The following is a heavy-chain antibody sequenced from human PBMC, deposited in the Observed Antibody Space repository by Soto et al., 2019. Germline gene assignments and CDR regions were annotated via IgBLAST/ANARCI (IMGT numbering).Heavy chain of an antibody. CDR2: ISGNSGSI. D-gene: IGHD6-19*01. CDR1: GFTFDDYA. J-gene: IGHJ4*02. CDR3: AKDIKEVAVAGTLDY. Sequence: EVQLVESGGGLVQPGRSLRLSCAASGFTFDDYAMHWVRQAPGKGLEWVSGISGNSGSIGYADSVKGRFTISRDNAKNSLYLQMNSLRAEDTALYYCAKDIKEVAVAGTLDYWGQGTLVTVSS. V-gene: IGHV3-9*01.